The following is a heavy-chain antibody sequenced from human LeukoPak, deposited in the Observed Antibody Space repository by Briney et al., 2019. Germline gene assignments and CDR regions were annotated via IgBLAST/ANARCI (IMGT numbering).Heavy chain of an antibody. J-gene: IGHJ4*02. V-gene: IGHV3-21*01. D-gene: IGHD5-12*01. Sequence: GGSLRLSCAASGFTFSSYSMNWVRQAPGKGLEWVSSISSSSSYIYYADSVRGRFTISRDNAKNSLYLQMNSLRAEDTAVYYCARGGLRRGVYFDYWGQGTLVTVSS. CDR1: GFTFSSYS. CDR2: ISSSSSYI. CDR3: ARGGLRRGVYFDY.